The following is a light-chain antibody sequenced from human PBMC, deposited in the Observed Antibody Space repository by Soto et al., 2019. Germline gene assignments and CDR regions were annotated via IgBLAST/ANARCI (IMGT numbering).Light chain of an antibody. CDR2: KAS. J-gene: IGKJ2*01. Sequence: DIQMTQSPSTLSASVGDRVTITCRASQSISSWLAWYQQKPGKAPKLLIYKASSLESGVPSRFSGSESGTEFTLTISSLQPDDFATYYCQQYNSQYTFGQGTKVDIK. CDR3: QQYNSQYT. CDR1: QSISSW. V-gene: IGKV1-5*03.